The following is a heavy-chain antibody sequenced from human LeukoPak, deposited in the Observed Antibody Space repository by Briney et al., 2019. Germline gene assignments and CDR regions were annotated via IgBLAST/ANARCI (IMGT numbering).Heavy chain of an antibody. J-gene: IGHJ5*02. Sequence: PGGSLRLSCAASGFTFSSYWMSWVRQAPGKGLEWVANIKQDGSEKYYVDSVKGRFTISRDNAKNSLYLQMNSLRAEDTAVYYCARDVSRLYSSSKQAWGQGTLVTVSS. D-gene: IGHD6-13*01. CDR2: IKQDGSEK. V-gene: IGHV3-7*01. CDR3: ARDVSRLYSSSKQA. CDR1: GFTFSSYW.